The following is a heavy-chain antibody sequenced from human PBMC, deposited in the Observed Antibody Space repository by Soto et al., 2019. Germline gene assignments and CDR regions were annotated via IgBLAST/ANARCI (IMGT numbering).Heavy chain of an antibody. J-gene: IGHJ4*02. V-gene: IGHV1-69*02. Sequence: SVKVSCKASGGTFSTYTITWVRQAPGQGLEWMGRIIPIIGIINYAQKFQGRVTISADKFTGTAYMELTGLRSDDTAVYYCAADLRYCSGDSCDDYWGQGTQVTVSS. CDR2: IIPIIGII. CDR3: AADLRYCSGDSCDDY. D-gene: IGHD2-15*01. CDR1: GGTFSTYT.